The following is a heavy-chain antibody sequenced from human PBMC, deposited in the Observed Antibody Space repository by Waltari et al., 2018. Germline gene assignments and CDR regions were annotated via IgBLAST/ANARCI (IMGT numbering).Heavy chain of an antibody. J-gene: IGHJ4*02. CDR2: INAGSGNT. CDR1: GYTFTSFA. V-gene: IGHV1-3*01. Sequence: QVQLVQSGTEVKKPGASVKLSCEASGYTFTSFAMHWVRQAPGQSVEWMGWINAGSGNTKYSQKFQGRVTITWDTSASTVYMELTRLRSEDTAVYYCARSYYYDSSGSTATTFDYWGQGTLVTVSS. D-gene: IGHD3-22*01. CDR3: ARSYYYDSSGSTATTFDY.